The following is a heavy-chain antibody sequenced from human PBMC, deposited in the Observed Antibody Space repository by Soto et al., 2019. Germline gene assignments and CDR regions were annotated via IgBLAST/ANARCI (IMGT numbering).Heavy chain of an antibody. V-gene: IGHV1-8*01. CDR2: VNPNNVDT. CDR1: GYTFSNYD. D-gene: IGHD3-10*01. CDR3: AKVSRKGSAIDFDY. Sequence: QVQLVQSGAELKKPGASVKVSCKASGYTFSNYDMNWVRQATGQGPEWIGWVNPNNVDTGYAQKLQCRFTLTKAISTTTSYMELTSLRSEDTAIYYCAKVSRKGSAIDFDYWGQGTLITVSS. J-gene: IGHJ4*02.